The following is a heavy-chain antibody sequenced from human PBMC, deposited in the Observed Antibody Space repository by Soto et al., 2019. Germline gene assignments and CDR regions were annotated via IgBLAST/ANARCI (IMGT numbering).Heavy chain of an antibody. CDR3: ARVGVDILTGYPWDYYYYYGMDV. Sequence: QVQLVQSGAEVKKPGSSVKVSCKASGGTFSSYAISWVRQAPGQGLEWMGGIIPIFGTANYAQKFQGRVTITADESTRTAYMELSSLRSEDTAVYYCARVGVDILTGYPWDYYYYYGMDVWGQGTTVTVSS. J-gene: IGHJ6*02. D-gene: IGHD3-9*01. CDR1: GGTFSSYA. V-gene: IGHV1-69*12. CDR2: IIPIFGTA.